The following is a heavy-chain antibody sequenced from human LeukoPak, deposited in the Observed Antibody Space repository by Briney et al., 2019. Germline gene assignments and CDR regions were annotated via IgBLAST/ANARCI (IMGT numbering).Heavy chain of an antibody. CDR2: ISASGGGT. D-gene: IGHD2-2*01. J-gene: IGHJ4*02. Sequence: GGSLRLSCAASGFTFTNYAMSWVRQAPGKGLEWVSAISASGGGTYYADSVKGRFTISRDNSKNTLYLQMNSLRADDTAVYYCARDLLGSSSSKPGYWGQGTLVTVSS. V-gene: IGHV3-23*01. CDR3: ARDLLGSSSSKPGY. CDR1: GFTFTNYA.